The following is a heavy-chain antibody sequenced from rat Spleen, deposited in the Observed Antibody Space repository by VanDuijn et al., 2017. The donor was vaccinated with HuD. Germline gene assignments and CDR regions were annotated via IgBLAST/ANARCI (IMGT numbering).Heavy chain of an antibody. V-gene: IGHV3-3*01. CDR1: GFSLTSYHV. Sequence: VQLKESGPGLVQPSQTLSLTCTVSGFSLTSYHVSWVRQPPGKGLEWMGYINSAGTTIYSPSLKSRISITRDTSKNQFFLQVNSVTTEDTATYFCARSEGTHYYLPFPYWGQGTLVTVSS. CDR2: INSAGTT. J-gene: IGHJ3*01. CDR3: ARSEGTHYYLPFPY. D-gene: IGHD1-12*02.